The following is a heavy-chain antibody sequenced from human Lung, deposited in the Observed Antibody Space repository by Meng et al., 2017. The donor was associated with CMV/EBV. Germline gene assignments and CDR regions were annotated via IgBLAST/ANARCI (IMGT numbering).Heavy chain of an antibody. CDR1: GFTFSSYA. D-gene: IGHD2-2*01. J-gene: IGHJ4*02. CDR3: VKNDTSGWGDY. V-gene: IGHV3-23*03. Sequence: GESLKISCASSGFTFSSYAMGWVRQAPGKGLEWVSVFYRGDFGTNYVDSVKGRFTISKDYSSNTLYLQMNSLRVEDTSVYYCVKNDTSGWGDYWGQGTVVTVSS. CDR2: FYRGDFGT.